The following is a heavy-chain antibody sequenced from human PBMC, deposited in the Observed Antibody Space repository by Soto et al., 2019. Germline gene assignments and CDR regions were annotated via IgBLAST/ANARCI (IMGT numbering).Heavy chain of an antibody. J-gene: IGHJ3*02. CDR3: ALGLFNAGDAFDI. CDR2: IIPIFGTA. D-gene: IGHD2-21*01. Sequence: SVKVSCKASGGTFSSYAISWVRQAPGQGLEWMGGIIPIFGTANYAQKFQGRVTITADESTSTAYMELSSLRSEDTAVYYCALGLFNAGDAFDIRGQGTMVTVSS. V-gene: IGHV1-69*13. CDR1: GGTFSSYA.